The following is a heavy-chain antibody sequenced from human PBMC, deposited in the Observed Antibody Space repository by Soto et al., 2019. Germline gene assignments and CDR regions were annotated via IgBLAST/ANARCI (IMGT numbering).Heavy chain of an antibody. CDR1: GFTFSNYG. D-gene: IGHD3-9*01. J-gene: IGHJ6*02. CDR3: AKGYFDWVLTLGYYYGMDV. V-gene: IGHV3-30*18. CDR2: ISYDGSKK. Sequence: GGSLRLSCKASGFTFSNYGMHWVRQAPGKGLEWVAVISYDGSKKYYVDSVKGRLTISRDNSKNMLYLQMNSLRGEDTAVYYCAKGYFDWVLTLGYYYGMDVWGQGTTVTVSS.